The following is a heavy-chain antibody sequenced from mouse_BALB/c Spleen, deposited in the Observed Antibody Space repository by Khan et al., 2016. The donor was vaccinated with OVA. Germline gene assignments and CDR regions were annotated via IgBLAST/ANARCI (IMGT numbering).Heavy chain of an antibody. CDR1: GYSITSGYG. CDR2: ISYSGST. V-gene: IGHV3-2*02. J-gene: IGHJ2*01. CDR3: ARTARIKY. D-gene: IGHD1-2*01. Sequence: EVQLVESGPGLVKPSQSLSLTCTVTGYSITSGYGWNWIRQFPGNKLEWMGYISYSGSTNYNPSLTNRISITRDPSKNQFFLQLNSVTTEDTATYDCARTARIKYWGQGTTLTVSS.